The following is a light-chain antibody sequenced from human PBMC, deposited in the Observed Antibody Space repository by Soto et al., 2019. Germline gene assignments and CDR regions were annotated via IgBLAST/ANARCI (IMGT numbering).Light chain of an antibody. CDR1: QSISTY. J-gene: IGKJ4*01. Sequence: DIQMSQSPSSLSASIGDRITITCRASQSISTYLNWYQQKPGKAPRLLIYGASTLQNWVPSRFSGSGSATDYTLSINSLRPEDFATYYCQPSIITPPLTFGRGTTVEMK. CDR2: GAS. CDR3: QPSIITPPLT. V-gene: IGKV1-39*01.